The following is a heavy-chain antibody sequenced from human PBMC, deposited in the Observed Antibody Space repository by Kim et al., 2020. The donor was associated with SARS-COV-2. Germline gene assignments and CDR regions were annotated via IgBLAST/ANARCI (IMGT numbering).Heavy chain of an antibody. J-gene: IGHJ4*02. CDR3: AKDPGTGYSSSWYGYYFDY. CDR1: GFTFSSYG. Sequence: GGSLRLSCAASGFTFSSYGMHWVRQAPGKGLEWVAVISYDGSNKYYADSVKGRFTISRDNSKNTLYLQMNSLRAEDTAVYYCAKDPGTGYSSSWYGYYFDYWGQGTLVTVSS. D-gene: IGHD6-13*01. V-gene: IGHV3-30*18. CDR2: ISYDGSNK.